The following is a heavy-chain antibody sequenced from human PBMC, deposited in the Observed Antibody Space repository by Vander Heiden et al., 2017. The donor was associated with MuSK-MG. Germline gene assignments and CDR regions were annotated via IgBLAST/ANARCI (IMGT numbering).Heavy chain of an antibody. CDR3: ATDRYGTVTPFDY. J-gene: IGHJ4*02. V-gene: IGHV3-15*04. CDR2: IASKADGGTA. CDR1: GISFTNAW. D-gene: IGHD4-17*01. Sequence: EVKLVESGGGLAKPGGSLRLSCAASGISFTNAWMSWVRQAPGKGLAWVGLIASKADGGTADYAAPVKGRFTISRDDSKNTVYLQMNSLKAEDTAVYYCATDRYGTVTPFDYWGQGTLVTVSS.